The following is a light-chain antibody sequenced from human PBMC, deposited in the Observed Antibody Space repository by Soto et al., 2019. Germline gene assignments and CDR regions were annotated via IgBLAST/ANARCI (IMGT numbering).Light chain of an antibody. V-gene: IGKV3-20*01. J-gene: IGKJ2*01. CDR3: QQYATSPFT. CDR2: GAA. CDR1: QSVRSSY. Sequence: DIVLTQSPGTLYLSPGDRAMLSCRASQSVRSSYLAWYQQKPGQAPRLLIFGAARRATGIPDRFSGSGSGTDFTLIISRLEPEDFAVYFCQQYATSPFTVGQGTKLEIK.